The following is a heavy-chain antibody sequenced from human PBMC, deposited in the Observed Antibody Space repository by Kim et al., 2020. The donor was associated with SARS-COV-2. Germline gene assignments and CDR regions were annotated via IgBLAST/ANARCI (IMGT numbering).Heavy chain of an antibody. V-gene: IGHV1-46*01. CDR3: ARVISEDGDDY. Sequence: SSAQNFPGIVTMTRDTSTSTVYLELSSLRSEDTAVYYCARVISEDGDDYWGQGTLVTVSS. J-gene: IGHJ4*02. D-gene: IGHD3-16*02.